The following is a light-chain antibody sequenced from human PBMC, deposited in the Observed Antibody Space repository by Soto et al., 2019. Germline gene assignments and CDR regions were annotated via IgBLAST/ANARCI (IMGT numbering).Light chain of an antibody. J-gene: IGKJ1*01. CDR1: QSGSSY. CDR3: QQRSNWPRT. Sequence: EIVLTQSPATRSFSPGERGTLSGRARQSGSSYSAWYQQKPGQAPRLLIDDESIRATGIPARFSGSGTVTDFTLTISSLEPEDFAVYYCQQRSNWPRTFGQGTKVEI. V-gene: IGKV3-11*01. CDR2: DES.